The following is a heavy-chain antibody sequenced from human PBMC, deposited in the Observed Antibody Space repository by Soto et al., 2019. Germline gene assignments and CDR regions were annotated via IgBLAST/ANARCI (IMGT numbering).Heavy chain of an antibody. CDR2: IYYSGST. Sequence: SETLSLTCTVSGGSISSGGYYWSWIRQHPGKGLEWIGYIYYSGSTYYNPSLKSRVTISVDTSKNQFSLKLSSVTAADTAVYYCARGLTKDRYCSGGSCPHWFDPWGQGTLVTVSS. V-gene: IGHV4-31*03. CDR3: ARGLTKDRYCSGGSCPHWFDP. J-gene: IGHJ5*02. CDR1: GGSISSGGYY. D-gene: IGHD2-15*01.